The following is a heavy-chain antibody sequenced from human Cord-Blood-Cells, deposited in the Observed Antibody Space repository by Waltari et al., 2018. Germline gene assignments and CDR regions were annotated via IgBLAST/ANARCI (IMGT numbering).Heavy chain of an antibody. D-gene: IGHD2-2*01. CDR1: GGSISSGGYY. V-gene: IGHV4-31*03. Sequence: QVQLQESGPGLVKPSQTLSLTCTVSGGSISSGGYYWSWIRQHPGKGLEWIGYIYYSGSTYYNPSLKSRVTISVDTSKNQFSLKLSSVTAADTAVYYCAREGVGYCSSTSCYEHPFDYWGQGTLVTVSS. J-gene: IGHJ4*02. CDR3: AREGVGYCSSTSCYEHPFDY. CDR2: IYYSGST.